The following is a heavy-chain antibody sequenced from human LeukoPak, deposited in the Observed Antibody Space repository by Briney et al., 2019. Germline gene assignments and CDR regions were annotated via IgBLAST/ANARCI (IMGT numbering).Heavy chain of an antibody. CDR3: AREVQWLDTGYYYYMDV. D-gene: IGHD6-19*01. J-gene: IGHJ6*03. CDR1: GGSISSYY. CDR2: IYYSGST. Sequence: SETLSLTCTVSGGSISSYYWSWIRQPPGKGLEWIGYIYYSGSTNYNPSLKSRVTISVDTSKNQFSLKLSSVTAADTAVYYCAREVQWLDTGYYYYMDVWGKGTTVTISS. V-gene: IGHV4-59*01.